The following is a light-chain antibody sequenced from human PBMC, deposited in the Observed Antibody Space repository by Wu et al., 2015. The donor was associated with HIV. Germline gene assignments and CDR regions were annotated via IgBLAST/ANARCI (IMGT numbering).Light chain of an antibody. J-gene: IGKJ5*01. V-gene: IGKV3-11*01. CDR1: QSIGSSY. CDR3: QQRSNWPSTT. Sequence: EIVLTQSPGTLSLSPGERATLSCRASQSIGSSYLAWYQQKPGQAPRLLIYDASNRATGIPARFSGSGSGTDFTLTISSLEPEDFAVYYCQQRSNWPSTTFGQGTRLEIK. CDR2: DAS.